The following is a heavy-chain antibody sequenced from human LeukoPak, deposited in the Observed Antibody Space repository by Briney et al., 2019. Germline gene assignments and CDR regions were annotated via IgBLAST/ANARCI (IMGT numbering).Heavy chain of an antibody. J-gene: IGHJ6*02. V-gene: IGHV3-21*01. CDR1: GFTFSSYS. Sequence: PGGSLRLSCAASGFTFSSYSMNWVRQAPGKGLEWVSSISSSSSYIYYADSVKGRFTISRDNAKNSLYLQMNSLRAEDTAVYYCARDDSSGNYYYYGMDVWGQGTTVTVSS. CDR3: ARDDSSGNYYYYGMDV. D-gene: IGHD6-19*01. CDR2: ISSSSSYI.